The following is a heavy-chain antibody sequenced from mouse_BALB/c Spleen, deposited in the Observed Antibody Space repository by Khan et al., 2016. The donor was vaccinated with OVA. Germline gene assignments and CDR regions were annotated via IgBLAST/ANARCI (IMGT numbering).Heavy chain of an antibody. Sequence: QIQLVQSGPELKKPGETVQISCKASGFTFTNYGMNWVRQAPGKGLKWMGWINTYTGEPTFTDDFNGRFAFSLETSASTAYLQINSLKNEDTATYVCARVGYNGTMDFWGQGTSVTVSS. CDR1: GFTFTNYG. V-gene: IGHV9-3-1*01. CDR3: ARVGYNGTMDF. D-gene: IGHD2-14*01. J-gene: IGHJ4*01. CDR2: INTYTGEP.